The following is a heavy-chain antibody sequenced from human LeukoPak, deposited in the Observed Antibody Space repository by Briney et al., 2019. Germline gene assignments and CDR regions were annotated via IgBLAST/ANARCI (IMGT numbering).Heavy chain of an antibody. CDR2: ISWNSGSI. CDR3: AKGGIAVADWYSDYFDY. CDR1: GFTFDDYA. V-gene: IGHV3-9*03. J-gene: IGHJ4*02. Sequence: PGRSLRLSCAASGFTFDDYAMHWVRQAPGKGLEWASGISWNSGSIGYADSVKGRFTISRDNAKNSLYLQMNSLRAEDMALYYCAKGGIAVADWYSDYFDYWGQGTLVTVSS. D-gene: IGHD6-19*01.